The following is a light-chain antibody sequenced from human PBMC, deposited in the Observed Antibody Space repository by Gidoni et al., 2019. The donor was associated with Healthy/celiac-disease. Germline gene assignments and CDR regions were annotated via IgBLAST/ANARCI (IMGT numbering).Light chain of an antibody. CDR2: GAS. CDR1: QSVSSSY. V-gene: IGKV3-20*01. CDR3: QQYGSSPPYT. Sequence: EIVLTQPPGTLSLSPGERATLSCTARQSVSSSYLAWYQQKPGQAPRLLIYGASSRATGIPDRCSGSGSGTDFTLTISRLEPEDFAVYYCQQYGSSPPYTFGQGTKLEIK. J-gene: IGKJ2*01.